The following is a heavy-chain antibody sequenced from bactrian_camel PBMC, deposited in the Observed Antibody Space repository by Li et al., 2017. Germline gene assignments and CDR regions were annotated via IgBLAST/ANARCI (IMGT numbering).Heavy chain of an antibody. CDR1: GYTDNSYC. J-gene: IGHJ4*01. CDR2: IDRDGST. D-gene: IGHD7*01. V-gene: IGHV3S26*01. Sequence: HVQLVESGGGSVQAGGSLRLACAASGYTDNSYCMAWFRQGPGNEREGVAAIDRDGSTSYADSVKGRFTISRDNAKNTLYLQMNSLKPEDSAMYYCVAATRPVGGNCPIFVSYNAWGQGTQVTVS. CDR3: VAATRPVGGNCPIFVSYNA.